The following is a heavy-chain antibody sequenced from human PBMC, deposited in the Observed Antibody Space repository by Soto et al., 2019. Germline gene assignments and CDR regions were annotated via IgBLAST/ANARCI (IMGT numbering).Heavy chain of an antibody. J-gene: IGHJ4*02. V-gene: IGHV3-48*02. Sequence: VQLVESGRGLVQPGGSLRLSCAASGFTFDDYGMNWVRQAPGKRLEWVSFISFSGNTIYYADSVRGRFTISRDNAKSTLFLQMNSLRDDDTATYYCARRLDPLQYSDYWGRGTLVTVSS. CDR3: ARRLDPLQYSDY. CDR2: ISFSGNTI. D-gene: IGHD5-18*01. CDR1: GFTFDDYG.